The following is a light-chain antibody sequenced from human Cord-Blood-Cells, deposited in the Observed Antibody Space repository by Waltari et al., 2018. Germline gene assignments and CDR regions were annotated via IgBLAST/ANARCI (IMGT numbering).Light chain of an antibody. J-gene: IGKJ4*01. CDR2: GAS. CDR3: QQYNNWLT. Sequence: EIVMTQSPATLSVSPGERATLSCRASQSVSSNLAWYQQKPGQAPALLIYGASTRATGIPSMFSDSGSGTEFTLTINSLQSEDFAVYYCQQYNNWLTFGGGTKVEIK. CDR1: QSVSSN. V-gene: IGKV3-15*01.